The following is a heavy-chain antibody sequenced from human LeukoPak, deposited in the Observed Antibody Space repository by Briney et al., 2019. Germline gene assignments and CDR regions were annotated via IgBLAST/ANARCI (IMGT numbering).Heavy chain of an antibody. CDR1: GYTLTELS. CDR3: ARVGIGYSALDY. J-gene: IGHJ4*02. D-gene: IGHD5-18*01. V-gene: IGHV1-24*01. Sequence: GASVKVSCKVSGYTLTELSMHWVRRAPGKGLEWMGGFDPEDGETIYAQKFQGRVTMTEDTSTDTAYMELSSLRAEDTAVYYCARVGIGYSALDYWGQGTLVTVSS. CDR2: FDPEDGET.